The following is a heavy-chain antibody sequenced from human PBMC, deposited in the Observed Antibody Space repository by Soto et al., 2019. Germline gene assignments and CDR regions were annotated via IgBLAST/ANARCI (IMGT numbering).Heavy chain of an antibody. J-gene: IGHJ4*02. D-gene: IGHD3-9*01. CDR1: GFTFSSYA. Sequence: GGSLRLSCAASGFTFSSYAMSWVRQAPGKGLEWVSAISGSGGSTYYADSVKGRFTISRDNSKNTLYLQMNSLRAEDTAVYYCAKAPLKLRYFDWLLDYWGQGPQGTVSS. CDR3: AKAPLKLRYFDWLLDY. V-gene: IGHV3-23*01. CDR2: ISGSGGST.